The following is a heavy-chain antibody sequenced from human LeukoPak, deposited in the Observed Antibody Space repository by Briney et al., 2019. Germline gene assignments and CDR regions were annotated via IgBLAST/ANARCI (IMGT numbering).Heavy chain of an antibody. D-gene: IGHD3-9*01. J-gene: IGHJ4*02. V-gene: IGHV1-8*01. CDR1: GYTFSSYD. CDR2: VNPNSGNT. CDR3: ASGRYYDILTGPQTKYYFDY. Sequence: GASVKVSCKASGYTFSSYDINWVRQAPGQGLEWMGWVNPNSGNTGYAQKFQGRVTITRNTSISTAYLELRSLRSEDTAVYYCASGRYYDILTGPQTKYYFDYWGQGTLVTVSS.